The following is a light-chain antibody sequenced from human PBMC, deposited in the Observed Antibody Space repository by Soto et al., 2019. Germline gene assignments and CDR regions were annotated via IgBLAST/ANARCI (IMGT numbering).Light chain of an antibody. CDR1: QSVSSY. J-gene: IGKJ5*01. CDR2: GAS. Sequence: IVLTHSPATLSFSPGEIATLSFRASQSVSSYLAWYQQKPGQAPRLLIYGASSRATGIPDRFSGSGSETDFTLTISSLEAEDFAVYYCQHRGNWPPTFGQGTRLEIK. CDR3: QHRGNWPPT. V-gene: IGKV3-11*01.